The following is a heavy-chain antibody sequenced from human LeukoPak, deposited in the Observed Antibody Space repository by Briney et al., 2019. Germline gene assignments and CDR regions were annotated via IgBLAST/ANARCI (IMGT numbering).Heavy chain of an antibody. Sequence: GGSLRLSCAASGFTFSSYAMSWVRQAPGKGLEWVSAISGSGGSTYYADSVKGRSTISRDNSKNTLYLQMNSLRAEDTAVYYCAKDRGYCSGGSCYWDYWGQGTLVTVSS. D-gene: IGHD2-15*01. CDR1: GFTFSSYA. CDR2: ISGSGGST. V-gene: IGHV3-23*01. J-gene: IGHJ4*02. CDR3: AKDRGYCSGGSCYWDY.